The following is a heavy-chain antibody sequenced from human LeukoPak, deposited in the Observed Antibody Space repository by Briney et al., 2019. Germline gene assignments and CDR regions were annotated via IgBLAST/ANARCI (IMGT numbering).Heavy chain of an antibody. CDR3: TRVGYIDEGIDY. V-gene: IGHV3-7*04. CDR1: GFPFSSYW. J-gene: IGHJ4*02. Sequence: GGSLRVSCVASGFPFSSYWMTWVRQAPGKGLEWVANIKQDGSKKSYVDSVKGRFTISRDNAKNSLYLQMNSLRAEDTAIYYCTRVGYIDEGIDYWGQGTLVTVSS. CDR2: IKQDGSKK. D-gene: IGHD5-24*01.